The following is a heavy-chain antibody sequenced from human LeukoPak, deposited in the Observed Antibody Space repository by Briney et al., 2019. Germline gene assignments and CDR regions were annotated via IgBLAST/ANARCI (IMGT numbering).Heavy chain of an antibody. D-gene: IGHD6-19*01. V-gene: IGHV4-4*07. J-gene: IGHJ4*02. Sequence: PSETLSLTCTVSGGSISGYYLSWIRQPAGKRLEWIGRIYTDGSTDYNPSLKSRGTMSVDASKIQFSLQLTSVTVADTAVYYCARDPSYSSGYFDYWGQGTLVTVSS. CDR3: ARDPSYSSGYFDY. CDR2: IYTDGST. CDR1: GGSISGYY.